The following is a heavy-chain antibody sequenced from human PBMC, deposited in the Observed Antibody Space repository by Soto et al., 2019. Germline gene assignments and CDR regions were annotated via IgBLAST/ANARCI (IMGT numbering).Heavy chain of an antibody. CDR1: GYTFTSYY. Sequence: ASVKVSCKASGYTFTSYYMHWVRQAPGQGLEWMGIINPSGGSTSYAQKFQGRVTMTRDTSTSTVYMELSSLRSEDTAVYYCARVAGWTHRRYYFDYWGQGTLVTGSS. CDR3: ARVAGWTHRRYYFDY. V-gene: IGHV1-46*01. J-gene: IGHJ4*02. D-gene: IGHD2-15*01. CDR2: INPSGGST.